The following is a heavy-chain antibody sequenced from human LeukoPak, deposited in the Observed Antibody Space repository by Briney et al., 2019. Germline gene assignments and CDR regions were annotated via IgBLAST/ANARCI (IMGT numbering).Heavy chain of an antibody. D-gene: IGHD3-10*01. J-gene: IGHJ4*02. V-gene: IGHV1-46*01. CDR3: ARVNRSGGRGDY. Sequence: GASVKVSCKASGYTFTSYYIHLVRQAPGQGFEWMAIINPSDGSTTNSQKFQGRVTMTRDTSTSTVYMELSSLRSEDTAVYYCARVNRSGGRGDYWGQGTLVTVSS. CDR2: INPSDGST. CDR1: GYTFTSYY.